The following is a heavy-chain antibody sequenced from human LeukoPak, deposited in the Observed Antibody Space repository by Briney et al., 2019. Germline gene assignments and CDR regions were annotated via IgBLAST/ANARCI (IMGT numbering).Heavy chain of an antibody. CDR2: IYHSGST. Sequence: RSETLSLTCTVSGYSISSGYYWGWIRQPPGKGLEWIGSIYHSGSTYYNPSLKSRVTISVDTSKNQFSLKLSSVTAADTAVYYCARYSYGSGWFDPWGQGTLVTVSS. D-gene: IGHD5-18*01. J-gene: IGHJ5*02. CDR3: ARYSYGSGWFDP. V-gene: IGHV4-38-2*02. CDR1: GYSISSGYY.